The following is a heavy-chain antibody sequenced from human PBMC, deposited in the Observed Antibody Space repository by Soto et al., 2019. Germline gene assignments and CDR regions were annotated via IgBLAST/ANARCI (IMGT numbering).Heavy chain of an antibody. CDR3: ARGRLKQADGFDP. CDR2: IYYSGST. J-gene: IGHJ5*02. CDR1: GGSISSGGYY. D-gene: IGHD2-15*01. Sequence: SETLSLTCTVSGGSISSGGYYWSWIRQHPGKGLEWIGYIYYSGSTYYNPSLKSRVTISVDTSKNQFSLKLSSVTAADTAVYYCARGRLKQADGFDPWGQGTLLTVSS. V-gene: IGHV4-31*03.